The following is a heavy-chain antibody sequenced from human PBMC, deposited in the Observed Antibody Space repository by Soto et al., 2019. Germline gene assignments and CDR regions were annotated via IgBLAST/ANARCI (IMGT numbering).Heavy chain of an antibody. CDR1: GFIFSSSD. CDR2: INYNGIYT. D-gene: IGHD3-22*01. V-gene: IGHV3-21*06. CDR3: ARKSSSDISGYDYFDY. J-gene: IGHJ4*02. Sequence: EGQLVESGGGRVEPGGSLRLSCAASGFIFSSSDMTWVRQAPGKGLEYVSSINYNGIYTFYAEPAKGRFTISRDNAKNSLYLQMYSLTAEDTAVYFCARKSSSDISGYDYFDYWGQGTLVIVSS.